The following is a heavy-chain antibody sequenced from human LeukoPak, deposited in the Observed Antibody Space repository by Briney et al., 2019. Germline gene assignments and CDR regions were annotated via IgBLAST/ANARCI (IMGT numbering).Heavy chain of an antibody. CDR2: IRSKAYGGTT. V-gene: IGHV3-49*03. J-gene: IGHJ4*02. CDR1: GFTLGDYP. CDR3: TRGPSEMSTITYYFDY. Sequence: GSLRLSCTAPGFTLGDYPMSWFRQAPGKGLEWVGFIRSKAYGGTTDYAASVRGRFTISRDDSKSIAYLQMNSLKTEDTAVYFCTRGPSEMSTITYYFDYWGQGTLVTVSS. D-gene: IGHD5-24*01.